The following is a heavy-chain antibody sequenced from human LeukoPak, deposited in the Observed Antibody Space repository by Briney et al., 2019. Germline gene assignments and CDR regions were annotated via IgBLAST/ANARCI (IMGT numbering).Heavy chain of an antibody. Sequence: SETLSLTCTVSGGSISSSSYYWGWIRQPPGKGLEWIGSIYYSGSTYYNPSLKSRVTTSVDTSKNQFSLKLSSVTAADTAVYYCAGPYLRGTVVNYWFDPWGQGTLVTVSS. D-gene: IGHD4-23*01. CDR1: GGSISSSSYY. CDR2: IYYSGST. V-gene: IGHV4-39*01. CDR3: AGPYLRGTVVNYWFDP. J-gene: IGHJ5*02.